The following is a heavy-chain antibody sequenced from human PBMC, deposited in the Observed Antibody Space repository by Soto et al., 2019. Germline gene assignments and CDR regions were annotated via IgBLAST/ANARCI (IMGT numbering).Heavy chain of an antibody. J-gene: IGHJ2*01. D-gene: IGHD2-2*01. V-gene: IGHV1-18*01. Sequence: QVQLVQSGAEVKQPGASVKVSCKASGYTFTSYGISWVRQAPGQGLEWMGWISAYNGNTNYAQKLQGRVTMTTDTSTSTAYMELRSLRSDDTAVYYCAREDIVVVPAAMSSWYFDLWGRGTLVTVSS. CDR3: AREDIVVVPAAMSSWYFDL. CDR1: GYTFTSYG. CDR2: ISAYNGNT.